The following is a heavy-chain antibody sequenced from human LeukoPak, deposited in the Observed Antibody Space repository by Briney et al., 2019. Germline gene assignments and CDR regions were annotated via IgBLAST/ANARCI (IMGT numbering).Heavy chain of an antibody. V-gene: IGHV3-7*01. Sequence: GGSLRHSCAASGFTFSSYWMSWVRQAPGKGLEWVANIKQDGSEKYYVDSVKGRFTISRDNAKNSLYLQMNSLRAEDTAVYYCAREGVDTAMVDWDYWGQGTLVTVSS. CDR2: IKQDGSEK. CDR3: AREGVDTAMVDWDY. J-gene: IGHJ4*02. CDR1: GFTFSSYW. D-gene: IGHD5-18*01.